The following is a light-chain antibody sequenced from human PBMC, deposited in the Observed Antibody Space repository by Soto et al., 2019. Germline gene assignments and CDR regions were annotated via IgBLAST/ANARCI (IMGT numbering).Light chain of an antibody. CDR3: MQALQTPT. J-gene: IGKJ1*01. CDR1: QSLLHSNGYNY. CDR2: LGS. V-gene: IGKV2-28*01. Sequence: DLVMTQSPLSLPVTPGEPASISCRSSQSLLHSNGYNYLDWYLQKPGQSPQLLIYLGSNRASGVPDRFSGSVSGTDFTLKISRVEAEDVGVYYCMQALQTPTFGQGTKVEIK.